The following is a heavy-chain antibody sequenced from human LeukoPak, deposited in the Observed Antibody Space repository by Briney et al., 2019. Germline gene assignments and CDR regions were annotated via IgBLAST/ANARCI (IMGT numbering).Heavy chain of an antibody. J-gene: IGHJ6*03. V-gene: IGHV1-69*05. CDR3: ARDLRSWYDILTGYYYYYYMDV. CDR2: IIPIFGTA. D-gene: IGHD3-9*01. Sequence: GASVKVSCKASGGTFSSYAISWARQAPGQGLEWMGRIIPIFGTANYAQKFQGRVTITTDESTSTAYMELSSLRSEDTAVYYCARDLRSWYDILTGYYYYYYMDVWGKGTTVTVSS. CDR1: GGTFSSYA.